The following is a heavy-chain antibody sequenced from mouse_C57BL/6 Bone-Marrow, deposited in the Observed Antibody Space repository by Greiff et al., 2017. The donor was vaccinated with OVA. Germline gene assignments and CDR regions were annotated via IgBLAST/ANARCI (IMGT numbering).Heavy chain of an antibody. J-gene: IGHJ4*01. CDR1: GFTFSDYG. V-gene: IGHV5-15*01. CDR2: ISNLAYSI. CDR3: ASLYSKGYAMDY. D-gene: IGHD2-5*01. Sequence: EVMLVESGGGLVQPGGSLKLSCAASGFTFSDYGMAWVRQAPRKGPEWVAFISNLAYSIYYADTVTGRFTISRENAKNTLYLEMSSLRSEDTAMYYWASLYSKGYAMDYWGQGTSVTVSS.